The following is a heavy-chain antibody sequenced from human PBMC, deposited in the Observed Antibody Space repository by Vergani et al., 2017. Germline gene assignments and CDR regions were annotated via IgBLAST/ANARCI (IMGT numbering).Heavy chain of an antibody. D-gene: IGHD5-12*01. CDR2: IYYSGST. J-gene: IGHJ3*02. Sequence: QVQLQESVPGLVKPSETLSLTCTVSGGSISSYYWSWIRQPPGKGLEWIGYIYYSGSTNYNPSLKSRVTISVDTSKNQFSLKLSSVTAADTAVYYCARDATTGGFDIWGQGTMVTVSS. CDR3: ARDATTGGFDI. V-gene: IGHV4-59*01. CDR1: GGSISSYY.